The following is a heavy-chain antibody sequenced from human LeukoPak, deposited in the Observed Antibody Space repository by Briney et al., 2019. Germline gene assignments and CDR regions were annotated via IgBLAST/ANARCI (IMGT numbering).Heavy chain of an antibody. CDR3: ARGGYYTSDAFDI. J-gene: IGHJ3*02. D-gene: IGHD3-3*01. CDR1: GFTFSTYW. V-gene: IGHV3-66*01. Sequence: GGSLRLSCAASGFTFSTYWMSWVRQAPGKGLEWVSVIYSGGSTYYADSVKGRFTISRDNSKNTLYLQMNSLRAEDTAVYYCARGGYYTSDAFDIWGQGTMVTVSS. CDR2: IYSGGST.